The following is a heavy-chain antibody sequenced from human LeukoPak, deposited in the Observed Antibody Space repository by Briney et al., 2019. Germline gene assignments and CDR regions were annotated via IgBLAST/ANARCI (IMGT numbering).Heavy chain of an antibody. CDR3: ARDLYGSGSYLSSDAFDI. CDR1: GFTFSSYS. V-gene: IGHV3-21*01. Sequence: GGSLRLSCAASGFTFSSYSMNWVRQAPGKGLEWVSSISSSSSYIYYADSVKGRFTISRDNAKNSLYLRMNSLRAEDTAVYYCARDLYGSGSYLSSDAFDIWGQGTMVTVSS. CDR2: ISSSSSYI. J-gene: IGHJ3*02. D-gene: IGHD3-10*01.